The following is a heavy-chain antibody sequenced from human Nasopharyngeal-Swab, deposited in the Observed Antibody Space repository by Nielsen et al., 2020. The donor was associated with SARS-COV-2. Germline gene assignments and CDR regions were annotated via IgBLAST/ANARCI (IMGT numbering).Heavy chain of an antibody. CDR2: IDWDDDK. V-gene: IGHV2-70*11. J-gene: IGHJ3*02. D-gene: IGHD3-10*01. Sequence: SGPTLVQPTQTLTLTCTFSGFSLSTSGMCVSWIRQPPGKALEWLARIDWDDDKYYSTSPKTRLTISKDTSKNQVVLTMTNMDPVDTATYYCARTLYGSGSFAFDIWGQGTMVTVSS. CDR1: GFSLSTSGMC. CDR3: ARTLYGSGSFAFDI.